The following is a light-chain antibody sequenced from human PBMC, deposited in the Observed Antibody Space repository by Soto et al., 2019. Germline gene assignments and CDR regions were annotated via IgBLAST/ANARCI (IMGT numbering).Light chain of an antibody. CDR3: QQYGSSRT. J-gene: IGKJ1*01. Sequence: EIVLTQSPGTLSLSPGERATLSCRASQSVSSYLAWYQQQPGQAPSLLIYDASNRATGIPARFSGSGSGTDFTLTISRLEPEDFAVYYCQQYGSSRTFGQGTKVDI. V-gene: IGKV3-20*01. CDR1: QSVSSY. CDR2: DAS.